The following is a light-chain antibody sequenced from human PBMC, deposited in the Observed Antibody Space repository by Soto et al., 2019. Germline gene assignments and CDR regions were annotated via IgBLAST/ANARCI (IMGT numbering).Light chain of an antibody. CDR3: HSYSSSSPPYV. V-gene: IGLV2-14*01. Sequence: QSVLTQPASVAGAPGQSGCVSCTGTSSGIGGNNYVSWYQQHPGEAPKLIISEVSNRPSGVSSRFSGSKSGNTASLTISGLQAEDEADYYCHSYSSSSPPYVFGTGTKVTVL. J-gene: IGLJ1*01. CDR1: SSGIGGNNY. CDR2: EVS.